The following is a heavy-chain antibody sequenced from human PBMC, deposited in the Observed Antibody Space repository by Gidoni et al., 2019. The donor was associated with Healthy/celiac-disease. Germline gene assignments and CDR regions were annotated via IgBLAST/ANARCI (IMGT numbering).Heavy chain of an antibody. Sequence: QVQLQESGPGLVKPSETLSLTCTVSGGSISSYYWSWIRQPPGKGLEWIGYIYYSGSTNYNPSLKSRVTISVDTSKNQFSLKLSSVTAADTAVYYCARGYINYYGMDVWGQGTTVTVSS. CDR1: GGSISSYY. CDR2: IYYSGST. V-gene: IGHV4-59*01. D-gene: IGHD5-12*01. J-gene: IGHJ6*02. CDR3: ARGYINYYGMDV.